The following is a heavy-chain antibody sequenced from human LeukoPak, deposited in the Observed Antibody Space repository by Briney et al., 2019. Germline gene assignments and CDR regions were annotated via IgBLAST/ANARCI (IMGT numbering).Heavy chain of an antibody. D-gene: IGHD1-1*01. CDR2: ISSSGSTI. V-gene: IGHV3-11*01. CDR3: ARDLDWNDVLDY. J-gene: IGHJ4*02. CDR1: GFTSSDYY. Sequence: KSGGSLRLSCAASGFTSSDYYMSWIRQAPGKGLEWVSYISSSGSTIYYADSVKGRFTISRDNAKNSLYLQMNSLRAEDTAVYYCARDLDWNDVLDYWGQGTLVTVSS.